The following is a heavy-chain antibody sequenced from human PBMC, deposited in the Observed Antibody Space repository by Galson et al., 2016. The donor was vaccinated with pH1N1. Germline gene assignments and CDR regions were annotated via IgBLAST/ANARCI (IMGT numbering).Heavy chain of an antibody. Sequence: QSGAEVKKPGESLKISCKASGYTFTSYYFHWVRQAPGQGLEWMGVIDPSGGGTTYAQKFQARVTMTRDTSTTTVYMDLSSLKSDDTAVYYCTRGLGRLRESWGQGTLVTVSS. V-gene: IGHV1-46*01. CDR1: GYTFTSYY. CDR2: IDPSGGGT. J-gene: IGHJ5*02. D-gene: IGHD1-26*01. CDR3: TRGLGRLRES.